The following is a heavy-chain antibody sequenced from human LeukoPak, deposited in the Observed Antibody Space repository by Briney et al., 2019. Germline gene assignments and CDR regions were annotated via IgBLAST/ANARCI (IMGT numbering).Heavy chain of an antibody. J-gene: IGHJ3*02. V-gene: IGHV1-8*01. Sequence: GWMNSNNGHTGYAQNFLGRVTMTRSTSMSTAYMELSSLRSEDTAVYYCARARVTGGSFDIWGQGTTVTVSS. D-gene: IGHD4-17*01. CDR3: ARARVTGGSFDI. CDR2: MNSNNGHT.